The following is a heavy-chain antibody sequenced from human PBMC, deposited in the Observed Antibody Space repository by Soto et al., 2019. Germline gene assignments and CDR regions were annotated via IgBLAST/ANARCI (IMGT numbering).Heavy chain of an antibody. J-gene: IGHJ4*02. CDR2: FDPEDGET. Sequence: ASVKVSCKVSGYTLTELSMHWVRQAPGKGLEWMGGFDPEDGETIYAQKFQGRVTMTEDTSTNTAYMELSRLRSDDTAVYYCARDHYYDFWSGYLGKNSHFDYWGQGTLVTVSS. CDR1: GYTLTELS. V-gene: IGHV1-24*01. CDR3: ARDHYYDFWSGYLGKNSHFDY. D-gene: IGHD3-3*01.